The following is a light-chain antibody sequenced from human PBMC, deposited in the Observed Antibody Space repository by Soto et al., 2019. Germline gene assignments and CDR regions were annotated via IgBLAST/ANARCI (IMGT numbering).Light chain of an antibody. CDR1: QSVSSN. J-gene: IGKJ1*01. CDR2: GAS. V-gene: IGKV3-15*01. Sequence: EIVMTQSPATLYVSPGARATLSCRASQSVSSNLAWYQQKPGQAPRLLIYGASTRATGIPARFSGSGSGTEFTLTISSLQSEDFAVYYCQQYNNWLTWTFGQGTKVEIK. CDR3: QQYNNWLTWT.